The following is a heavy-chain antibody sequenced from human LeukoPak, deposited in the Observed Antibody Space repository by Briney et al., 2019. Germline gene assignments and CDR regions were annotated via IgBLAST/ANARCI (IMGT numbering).Heavy chain of an antibody. CDR1: GFTFSSYA. CDR2: ISGSGGST. CDR3: AKVSYYDSSGRRAYYYGMDV. V-gene: IGHV3-23*01. J-gene: IGHJ6*02. Sequence: GGSLRLSCAASGFTFSSYAMSWVRQAPGKGLEWVSAISGSGGSTYYADSVKGRFTISRDNSKNTLYLQMNSLRAEDTAVYYCAKVSYYDSSGRRAYYYGMDVWGQGTTVTVSS. D-gene: IGHD3-22*01.